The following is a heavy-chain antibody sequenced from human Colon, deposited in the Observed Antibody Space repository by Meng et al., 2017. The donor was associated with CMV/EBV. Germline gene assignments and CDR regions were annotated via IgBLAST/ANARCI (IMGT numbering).Heavy chain of an antibody. J-gene: IGHJ4*02. Sequence: QVQLEQSGAEVKKPGSSVKVSCKASKGTFTSYPFSWVRQGPGQGFEWVGGIITISGTTDYAQKFQGRVTITADESTSTAYMKLSNLRSEDTAIYYCARVICGGDCYLDYWGRGALVTVSS. D-gene: IGHD2-21*02. CDR2: IITISGTT. CDR1: KGTFTSYP. CDR3: ARVICGGDCYLDY. V-gene: IGHV1-69*12.